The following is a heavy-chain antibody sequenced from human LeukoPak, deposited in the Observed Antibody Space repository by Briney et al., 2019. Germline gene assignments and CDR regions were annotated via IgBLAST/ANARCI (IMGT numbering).Heavy chain of an antibody. D-gene: IGHD6-13*01. CDR3: ARNLIAAAGSIDY. CDR2: INHSGST. V-gene: IGHV4-34*01. CDR1: GGSFSGYY. J-gene: IGHJ4*02. Sequence: SETLSLTCAVYGGSFSGYYWSWIRQPPGKGLEWIGEINHSGSTNYNPPLKSRVTISVDTSKNQFSLKLSSVTAADTAVYYCARNLIAAAGSIDYWGQGTLVTASS.